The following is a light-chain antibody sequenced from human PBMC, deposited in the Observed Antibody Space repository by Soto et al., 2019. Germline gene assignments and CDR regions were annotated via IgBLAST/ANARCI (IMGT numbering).Light chain of an antibody. CDR3: CSYAGRYWV. CDR1: SSDVGGYNY. J-gene: IGLJ3*02. CDR2: DVN. Sequence: QSALTQPRSVSGSPGQPVTISCTGTSSDVGGYNYVSWYQQYPGKAPKLIIHDVNKRPSGVPDRFSGAKSGNAASLTISGLQAGDEADYYCCSYAGRYWVFGGGTKVTVL. V-gene: IGLV2-11*01.